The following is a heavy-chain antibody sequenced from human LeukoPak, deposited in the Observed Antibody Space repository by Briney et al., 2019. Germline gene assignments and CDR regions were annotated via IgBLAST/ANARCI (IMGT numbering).Heavy chain of an antibody. CDR3: ARDYYGSGRKHDAFDI. CDR2: ISSSSSTI. CDR1: GFTFSSYS. V-gene: IGHV3-48*01. Sequence: PGGSLRLSCAASGFTFSSYSMNWVRQAPGKGLEWVSYISSSSSTIYYADSVKGRFTISRGNAKNSLYLQMNSLRAEDTAVYYCARDYYGSGRKHDAFDIWGRGTMVTVSS. J-gene: IGHJ3*02. D-gene: IGHD3-10*01.